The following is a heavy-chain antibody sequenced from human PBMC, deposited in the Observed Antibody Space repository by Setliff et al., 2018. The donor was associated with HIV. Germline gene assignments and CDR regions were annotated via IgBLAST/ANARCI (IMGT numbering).Heavy chain of an antibody. V-gene: IGHV1-18*01. Sequence: ASVKVSCKASGYTFTSYGISWVRQAPGQGLEWMGWISGYNGDTNYAQKLQGRVTMTTDTSTSTAYMELRSLRSDDTAVYYCARPIAVAGIYYFDYWGQGTLVTVSS. J-gene: IGHJ4*02. D-gene: IGHD6-19*01. CDR3: ARPIAVAGIYYFDY. CDR1: GYTFTSYG. CDR2: ISGYNGDT.